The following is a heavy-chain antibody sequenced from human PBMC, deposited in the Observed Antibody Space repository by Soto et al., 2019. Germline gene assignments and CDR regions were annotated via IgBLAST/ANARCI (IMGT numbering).Heavy chain of an antibody. CDR3: ARGHLARRPRIAVAGWIDY. D-gene: IGHD6-19*01. CDR2: MNPNSGNT. Sequence: ASVKVSCKASGYTFTSYDINWVRQATGQGLEWMGWMNPNSGNTGYAQKFQGRVTMTRNTSISTAYMELSSLRSEDTAVYYCARGHLARRPRIAVAGWIDYWGQGTLVTVSS. J-gene: IGHJ4*02. CDR1: GYTFTSYD. V-gene: IGHV1-8*01.